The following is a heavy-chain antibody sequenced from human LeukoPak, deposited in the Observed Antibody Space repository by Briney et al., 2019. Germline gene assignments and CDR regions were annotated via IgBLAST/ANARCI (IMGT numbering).Heavy chain of an antibody. CDR2: IDPNSGST. J-gene: IGHJ4*02. V-gene: IGHV1-2*02. CDR1: GYAFTGYY. D-gene: IGHD2-2*02. Sequence: ASVKVSCKTSGYAFTGYYPHWVRQAPGQGPEWMARIDPNSGSTHYAQKFQVRVTVTRDTSTSTVYMELSGLRSDDTAVYYCARVPGPYTTSRFDYWGQGTLVTVSS. CDR3: ARVPGPYTTSRFDY.